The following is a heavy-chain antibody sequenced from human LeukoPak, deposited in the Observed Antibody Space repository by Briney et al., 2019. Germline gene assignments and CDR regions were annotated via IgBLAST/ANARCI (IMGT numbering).Heavy chain of an antibody. Sequence: SETLSLTCTVSGGSIRSYYWSWIRQPAGKGLEWIGRIYTTGGTNYNPSLKSRVTMSEDTSKKQFSLKLTSVTAADTAVYFCARDARNNTDYGDLYYFDYWGQGTLVTVSS. J-gene: IGHJ4*02. D-gene: IGHD4-17*01. CDR2: IYTTGGT. CDR1: GGSIRSYY. CDR3: ARDARNNTDYGDLYYFDY. V-gene: IGHV4-4*07.